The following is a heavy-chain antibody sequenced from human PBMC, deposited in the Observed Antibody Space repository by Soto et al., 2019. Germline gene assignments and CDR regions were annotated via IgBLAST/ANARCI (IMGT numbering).Heavy chain of an antibody. CDR2: SSSSSDTI. CDR1: GFTFSSYS. D-gene: IGHD5-12*01. V-gene: IGHV3-48*02. CDR3: AGDKPSPECLRLNYFDY. J-gene: IGHJ4*02. Sequence: EVQLVESGGGLVQPGGSLRLSCAASGFTFSSYSMNWVRQAPGKGLEWVSFSSSSSDTIYYADSVKGRFTISEENAKNSLDLQMSSLRDEDTAVYYGAGDKPSPECLRLNYFDYWGQGTLVTVSS.